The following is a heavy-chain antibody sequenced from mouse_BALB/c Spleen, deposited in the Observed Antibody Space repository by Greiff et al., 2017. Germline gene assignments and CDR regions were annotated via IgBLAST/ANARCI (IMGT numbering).Heavy chain of an antibody. Sequence: VQLQQSGPGLVKPSQSLSLTCTVTGYSITSDYAWNWIRQFPGNKLEWMGYISYSGSTSYNPSLKSRISITRDTSKNQFFLQLNSVTTEDTATYYCARWGTTTVVDYWYFDVWGAGTTVTVSS. CDR3: ARWGTTTVVDYWYFDV. D-gene: IGHD1-1*01. J-gene: IGHJ1*01. V-gene: IGHV3-2*02. CDR1: GYSITSDYA. CDR2: ISYSGST.